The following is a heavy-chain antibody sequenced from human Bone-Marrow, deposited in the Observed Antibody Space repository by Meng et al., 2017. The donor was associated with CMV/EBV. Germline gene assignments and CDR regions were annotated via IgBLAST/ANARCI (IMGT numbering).Heavy chain of an antibody. CDR3: ARDRYYYDSSGYYCDY. V-gene: IGHV3-30-3*01. J-gene: IGHJ4*02. CDR1: GFTFSSYA. D-gene: IGHD3-22*01. CDR2: ISYDGSNK. Sequence: GESLKISCAASGFTFSSYAMHWVRQAPGKGLEWVAVISYDGSNKYYADSVKGRFTISRDNSKNTLYLQMNSLRAEDTAVYYCARDRYYYDSSGYYCDYWGQGTLVTVSS.